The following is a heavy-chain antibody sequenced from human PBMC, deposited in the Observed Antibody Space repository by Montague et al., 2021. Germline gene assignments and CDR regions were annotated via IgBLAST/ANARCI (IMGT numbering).Heavy chain of an antibody. Sequence: SETLSLTCAVYGGTFTGYYWSWIRQSPGKALEWMGEISHKETVTLNPVLKSRVIISLDTSKNHFSLNMTYVTAADTATYYCARGPRGYGSGSMFDPWGQGTLIVASS. J-gene: IGHJ5*02. CDR1: GGTFTGYY. CDR2: ISHKETV. V-gene: IGHV4-34*01. CDR3: ARGPRGYGSGSMFDP. D-gene: IGHD3-10*01.